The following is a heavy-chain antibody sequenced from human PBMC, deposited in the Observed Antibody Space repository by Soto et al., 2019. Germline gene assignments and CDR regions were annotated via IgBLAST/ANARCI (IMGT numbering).Heavy chain of an antibody. CDR3: ARHKQWLSPFDY. V-gene: IGHV4-39*01. CDR1: GASISSNSYY. J-gene: IGHJ4*02. D-gene: IGHD6-19*01. CDR2: IDYSGTT. Sequence: PSETLSLTCTVSGASISSNSYYWGWIRQPPGKGLEWIGSIDYSGTTYYNPSLRSRITMSVDTSKNQFSLKLSSVTAADTAVYYCARHKQWLSPFDYWGQGTLVTVSS.